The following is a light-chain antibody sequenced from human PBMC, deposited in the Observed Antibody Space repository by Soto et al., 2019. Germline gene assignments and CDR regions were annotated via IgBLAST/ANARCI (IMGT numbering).Light chain of an antibody. CDR3: CSYTTSNTFV. J-gene: IGLJ1*01. Sequence: LTQPASGSGCISQSTTNPCRETSSDVGAYNYVSWYQQYPGKAPKLMIYHVTDRPSGVSNRFSGSKSGNTASLTISGLQAEDEADYYCCSYTTSNTFVFGTGTKVT. CDR2: HVT. CDR1: SSDVGAYNY. V-gene: IGLV2-14*01.